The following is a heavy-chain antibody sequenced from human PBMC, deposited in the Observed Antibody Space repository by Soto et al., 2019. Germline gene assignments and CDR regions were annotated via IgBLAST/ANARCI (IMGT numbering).Heavy chain of an antibody. V-gene: IGHV1-18*01. CDR2: IDPYNGNT. J-gene: IGHJ4*02. CDR1: GYTLTDLS. Sequence: ASVKVSCKVSGYTLTDLSMHWVRQAPGKGLEWMGWIDPYNGNTNYAQKLQGRVTMTTDTSTSTAYMELRSLRSDDTAVYYCARDLGITIFGVGPRDYWGQGTLVTVSS. CDR3: ARDLGITIFGVGPRDY. D-gene: IGHD3-3*01.